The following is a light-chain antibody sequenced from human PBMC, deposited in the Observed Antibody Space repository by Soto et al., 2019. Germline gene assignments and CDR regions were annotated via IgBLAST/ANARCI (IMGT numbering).Light chain of an antibody. CDR3: QQYNSYSPL. J-gene: IGKJ1*01. V-gene: IGKV1-5*01. CDR1: QSISSW. CDR2: DAS. Sequence: DIQMTQSPSTLSASVGDRVTITCRASQSISSWLAWYQQKPGKAPKLLIYDASSLESGVPSRFSGSGSGTEFTLTISSLQPDEFATYYCQQYNSYSPLFGQGTKVDIK.